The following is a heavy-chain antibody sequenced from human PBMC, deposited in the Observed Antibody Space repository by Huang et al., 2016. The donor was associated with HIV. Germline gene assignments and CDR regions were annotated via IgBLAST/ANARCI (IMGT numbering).Heavy chain of an antibody. V-gene: IGHV3-30*18. J-gene: IGHJ4*02. D-gene: IGHD1-26*01. Sequence: VQLVESGGGVVQPGRSLRLACAASGFSFSTYGLHWVRQAPGKVLEGVAFISYEGSNKYYARSVKGRFTISRDTSENKVYLQMNSLRHEDTAVYYCAKDGADEEWDIDYWGQGTLVTVSS. CDR3: AKDGADEEWDIDY. CDR2: ISYEGSNK. CDR1: GFSFSTYG.